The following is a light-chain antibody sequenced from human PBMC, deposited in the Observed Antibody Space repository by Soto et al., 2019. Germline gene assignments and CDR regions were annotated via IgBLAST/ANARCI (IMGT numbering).Light chain of an antibody. J-gene: IGLJ1*01. CDR3: SSYAGSNNWN. Sequence: QSVLTQPPSASGPPGQSVTISCTGTSSDVGGYNYVSWYQQHPGKAPKLMIYEVSKRPSGVPDRFSGSKSGNTASLTVSGLQAEDEADYYCSSYAGSNNWNFGTGTKLTVL. CDR1: SSDVGGYNY. CDR2: EVS. V-gene: IGLV2-8*01.